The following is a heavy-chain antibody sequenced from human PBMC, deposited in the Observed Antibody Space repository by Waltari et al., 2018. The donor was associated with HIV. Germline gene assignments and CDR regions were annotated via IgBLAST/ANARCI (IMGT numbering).Heavy chain of an antibody. J-gene: IGHJ5*02. Sequence: QVQLQQWGAGVLKPSETLSLTCAVYGGSFSGYYWTWIRQAPGKGLEWIGEVNHNGKTNYTPARKSRVILSGDTSKNQFSLKMKSVTGADTAVDYCAREKSRASEWYGIFYLDAWGQGTLVSVPS. CDR3: AREKSRASEWYGIFYLDA. CDR1: GGSFSGYY. V-gene: IGHV4-34*02. CDR2: VNHNGKT. D-gene: IGHD3-3*01.